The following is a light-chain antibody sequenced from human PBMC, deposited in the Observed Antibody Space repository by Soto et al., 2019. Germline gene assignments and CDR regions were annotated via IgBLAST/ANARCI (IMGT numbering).Light chain of an antibody. CDR3: QQYGTSPLT. J-gene: IGKJ4*01. CDR2: GAS. CDR1: QSISSY. V-gene: IGKV3-20*01. Sequence: VVTQSPATLSLSPGASATLSCRTSQSISSYLAWYQQKPGQAPRLLIYGASSRATGIPHRFSGIVSGTDLTITISRLEPEDFEVYCCQQYGTSPLTFGGGTKVDIK.